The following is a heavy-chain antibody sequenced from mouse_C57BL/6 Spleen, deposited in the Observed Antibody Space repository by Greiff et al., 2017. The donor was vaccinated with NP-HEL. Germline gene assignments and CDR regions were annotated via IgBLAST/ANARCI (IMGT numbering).Heavy chain of an antibody. V-gene: IGHV1-52*01. CDR3: ARRYYYGSSYFDY. J-gene: IGHJ2*01. Sequence: QVQLQQPGAELVRPGSSVKLSCKASGYTFTSYWMHWVKQRPIQGLEWIGNIAPSDSETHSNKKFKTKATLTVDKSSSTDYMQLSSLTSEDSAVYDCARRYYYGSSYFDYWGQGTTLTVSS. D-gene: IGHD1-1*01. CDR1: GYTFTSYW. CDR2: IAPSDSET.